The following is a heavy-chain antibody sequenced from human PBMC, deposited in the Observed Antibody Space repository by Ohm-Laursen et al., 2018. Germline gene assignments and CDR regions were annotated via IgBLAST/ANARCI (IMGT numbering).Heavy chain of an antibody. CDR2: FYHSGGT. CDR3: ASSQSSSWYHAFDV. D-gene: IGHD6-13*01. J-gene: IGHJ3*01. CDR1: GASISSYY. V-gene: IGHV4-4*08. Sequence: SDTLSLTCSVSGASISSYYWTWIRQPPGKGLEWIGHFYHSGGTNNNPSLKSRVTISIDTSKNQVSLNLNSVTAADTAVYYCASSQSSSWYHAFDVWGQGTMVTVSS.